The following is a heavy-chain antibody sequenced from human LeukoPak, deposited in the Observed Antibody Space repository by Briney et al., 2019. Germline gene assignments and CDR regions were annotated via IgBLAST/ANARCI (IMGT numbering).Heavy chain of an antibody. D-gene: IGHD1-26*01. V-gene: IGHV1-46*01. CDR3: ARDLSGSQRRGYFDY. Sequence: ASVKVSCKASGYTFTSYYMHWVRQAPGQGLEWMGIINPSGGSTSYAQKFQGRVTMTRDTSTSTVYMELSSLRSEDTAVYYCARDLSGSQRRGYFDYWGQGTLVTVSS. CDR2: INPSGGST. CDR1: GYTFTSYY. J-gene: IGHJ4*02.